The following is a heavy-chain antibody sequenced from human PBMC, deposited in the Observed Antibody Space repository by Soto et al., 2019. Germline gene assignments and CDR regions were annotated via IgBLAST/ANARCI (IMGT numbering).Heavy chain of an antibody. Sequence: PGESLKISCAASGFTFSSYAMSWVRQAPGKGLEWVSAISGSGGSTYYADSVKGRFTISRDNSKNTLYLQMNSLRAEDTAVYYCAKFSSGYDNYYYYMDVWGKGTTVTVSS. CDR3: AKFSSGYDNYYYYMDV. V-gene: IGHV3-23*01. D-gene: IGHD5-12*01. J-gene: IGHJ6*03. CDR1: GFTFSSYA. CDR2: ISGSGGST.